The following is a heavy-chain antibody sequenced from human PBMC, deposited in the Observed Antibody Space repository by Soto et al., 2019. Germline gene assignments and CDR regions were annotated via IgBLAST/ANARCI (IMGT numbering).Heavy chain of an antibody. Sequence: GGSLRLSXAASGFTFSSYGMHWVRQAPGKGLEWVAVIWYDGSNKYYADSVKGRFTISRDNSKNTLYLQMNSLRAEDTAVYYCARDQANYDILTGYFPQYGMDVWGQGTTVTVSS. D-gene: IGHD3-9*01. J-gene: IGHJ6*02. CDR3: ARDQANYDILTGYFPQYGMDV. CDR2: IWYDGSNK. V-gene: IGHV3-33*01. CDR1: GFTFSSYG.